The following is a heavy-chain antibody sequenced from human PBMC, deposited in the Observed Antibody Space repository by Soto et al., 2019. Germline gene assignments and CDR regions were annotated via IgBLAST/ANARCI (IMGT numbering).Heavy chain of an antibody. CDR3: ARPGRWLQSHVDY. J-gene: IGHJ4*02. Sequence: PGWSLRLSCASSVFTFISYAMHWVRQAPGKGLEWVAVTSYDGSSRYYADSVKGRFTISRDNSKNTLYLQMNSLRPEDTAVYYCARPGRWLQSHVDYWGPGTLVTVSS. V-gene: IGHV3-30-3*01. CDR2: TSYDGSSR. D-gene: IGHD1-26*01. CDR1: VFTFISYA.